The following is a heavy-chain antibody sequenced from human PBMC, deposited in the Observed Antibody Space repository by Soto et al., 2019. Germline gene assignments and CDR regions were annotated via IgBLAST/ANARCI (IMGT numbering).Heavy chain of an antibody. CDR3: AKDLPKLWGSSSSPIYFDY. Sequence: GGSLRLSCAASGFTFSSYAMSWVRQAPGKGLEWVSAISGSGGSTYYADSVKGRFTISRDNSKNTLYLQMNSLRAEDTAVYYCAKDLPKLWGSSSSPIYFDYWGQGTLVTVSS. V-gene: IGHV3-23*01. CDR1: GFTFSSYA. D-gene: IGHD6-6*01. J-gene: IGHJ4*02. CDR2: ISGSGGST.